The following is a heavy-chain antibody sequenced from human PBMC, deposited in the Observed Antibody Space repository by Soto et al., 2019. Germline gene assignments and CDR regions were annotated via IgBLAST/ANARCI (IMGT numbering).Heavy chain of an antibody. J-gene: IGHJ3*02. CDR3: ESFYDFWSGYGPAFDI. V-gene: IGHV1-69*13. CDR1: GGTFSSYA. Sequence: ASVKVSCKASGGTFSSYAISWVRQAPGQGLEWMGGIIPIFGTANYAQKFQGRVTITADESTSTAYMELSSLRSEDTAVYYCESFYDFWSGYGPAFDIWGQGTMVTVSS. D-gene: IGHD3-3*01. CDR2: IIPIFGTA.